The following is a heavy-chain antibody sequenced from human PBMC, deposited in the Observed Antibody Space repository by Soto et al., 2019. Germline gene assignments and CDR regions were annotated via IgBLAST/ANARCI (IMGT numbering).Heavy chain of an antibody. J-gene: IGHJ5*02. V-gene: IGHV4-61*01. D-gene: IGHD6-19*01. Sequence: KTSETLSLTCTVSGGSVSSGSYYWSWIRQPPGKGLEWIGYIYYSGSTNYNPSLKSRVTISVDTSKNQFSLKLSSVTAADTAVYYCARGILPGIAVAGKQPRSLSWFDPWGQGTLVTVSS. CDR3: ARGILPGIAVAGKQPRSLSWFDP. CDR1: GGSVSSGSYY. CDR2: IYYSGST.